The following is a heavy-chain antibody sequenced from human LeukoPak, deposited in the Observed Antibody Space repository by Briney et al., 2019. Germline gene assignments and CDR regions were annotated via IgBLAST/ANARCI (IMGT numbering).Heavy chain of an antibody. Sequence: ASVKVSCKASGGTFSSYAISWVRQAPGQGLGWMGGIIPIFGTANYAQKFQGRVTITADKSTSTAYMELSSLRSEDTAVYYCARDPYYYGSGSLPEYWGQGTLVTVSS. CDR3: ARDPYYYGSGSLPEY. CDR1: GGTFSSYA. J-gene: IGHJ4*02. CDR2: IIPIFGTA. V-gene: IGHV1-69*06. D-gene: IGHD3-10*01.